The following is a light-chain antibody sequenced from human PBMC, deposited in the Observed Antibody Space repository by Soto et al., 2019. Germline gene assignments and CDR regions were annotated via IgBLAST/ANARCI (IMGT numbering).Light chain of an antibody. CDR3: QQYYNWPQT. CDR1: QSVSSN. Sequence: EIVMMQSPATPSVSPGERATLSCRASQSVSSNLAWYQQKPGQAPRLLIYGASTRATGIPARFSGSGSGTEFTLTISSLQSEDFAVYYCQQYYNWPQTFGQGTKVDIK. CDR2: GAS. J-gene: IGKJ1*01. V-gene: IGKV3-15*01.